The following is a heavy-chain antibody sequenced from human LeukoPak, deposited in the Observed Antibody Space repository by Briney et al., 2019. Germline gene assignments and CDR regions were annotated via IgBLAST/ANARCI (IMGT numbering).Heavy chain of an antibody. D-gene: IGHD3-3*01. CDR1: GFTFSSYA. V-gene: IGHV3-23*01. J-gene: IGHJ4*02. CDR3: ATGLPVWSGYFFDY. Sequence: PGGSLRLSCAASGFTFSSYAMSWVRQAPGKGLEWVSAISGSGGSIYYADSVKGRFTISRDNSKKTLYLQMNSLRAEYTAVYYCATGLPVWSGYFFDYWGQGTLVTVSS. CDR2: ISGSGGSI.